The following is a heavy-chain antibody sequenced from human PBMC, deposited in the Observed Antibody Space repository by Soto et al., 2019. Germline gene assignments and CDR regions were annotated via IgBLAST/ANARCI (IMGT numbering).Heavy chain of an antibody. V-gene: IGHV4-39*01. CDR2: IKYSGST. CDR1: GGSISRSSSY. D-gene: IGHD2-21*01. Sequence: QLQLQESGPGLVKPSETLSLTCTVSGGSISRSSSYWGWIRQPPGTGLEWIGSIKYSGSTYSNPSLRSRINVSVATSQKQISLEMSSVAAADTAVYFGAKKGFFSEYRVVADWGQGTLVTVSS. J-gene: IGHJ1*01. CDR3: AKKGFFSEYRVVAD.